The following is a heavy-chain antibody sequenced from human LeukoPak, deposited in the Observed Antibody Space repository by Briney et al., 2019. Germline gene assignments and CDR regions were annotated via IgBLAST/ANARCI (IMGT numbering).Heavy chain of an antibody. D-gene: IGHD3-22*01. CDR1: GYTFTNYA. V-gene: IGHV1-3*01. Sequence: ASVKVSCKASGYTFTNYALHWVRQAPGQRLEWMGWINAGNGNTKYSQKFQGRVTIVRDTSASTAYMELSSLRSEDTAVYYCARSMYYYDSSGYYFPYYYYGMDVWGQGTTVTVSS. J-gene: IGHJ6*02. CDR3: ARSMYYYDSSGYYFPYYYYGMDV. CDR2: INAGNGNT.